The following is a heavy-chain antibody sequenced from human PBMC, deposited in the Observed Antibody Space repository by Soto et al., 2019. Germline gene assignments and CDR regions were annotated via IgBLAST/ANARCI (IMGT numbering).Heavy chain of an antibody. CDR2: MNPNSGNT. Sequence: ASVKVSCKASGYTFTSYDINWVRQATGQGLEWMGWMNPNSGNTGYAQKFQGRVTMTRNTSISTAYMELSSLRSEDTAVYYCAKSYDFWSGYFHADYYYMDVWGKGTTVTVS. V-gene: IGHV1-8*01. J-gene: IGHJ6*03. CDR1: GYTFTSYD. CDR3: AKSYDFWSGYFHADYYYMDV. D-gene: IGHD3-3*01.